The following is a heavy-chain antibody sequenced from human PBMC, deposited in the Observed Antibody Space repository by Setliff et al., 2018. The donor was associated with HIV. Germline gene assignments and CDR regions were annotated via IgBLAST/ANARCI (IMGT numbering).Heavy chain of an antibody. J-gene: IGHJ4*02. CDR1: GYSVTDYF. Sequence: ASVKVSCKASGYSVTDYFIHWVRQAPGRGLEWMGWISPHSGGTRTTRTFRGRVTMTRDTSINTAYMELSGVRSDDTAVYFCARQLSNSFDYWGQGTLVTVSS. CDR2: ISPHSGGT. V-gene: IGHV1-2*07. CDR3: ARQLSNSFDY. D-gene: IGHD1-1*01.